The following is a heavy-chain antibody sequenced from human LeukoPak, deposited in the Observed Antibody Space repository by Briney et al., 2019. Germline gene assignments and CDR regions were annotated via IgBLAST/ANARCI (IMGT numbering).Heavy chain of an antibody. V-gene: IGHV3-30*02. CDR2: IRYDGSNK. J-gene: IGHJ5*02. CDR3: AKDRGYSKYNWFDP. Sequence: GGSLRLSCAASGFTFSSYGMHWVRQAPGKGLEWVAFIRYDGSNKYYADSVKGRFTTSRDNSKNTLYLQMNSLRAEDTAVYYCAKDRGYSKYNWFDPWGQGTLVTVSS. D-gene: IGHD6-13*01. CDR1: GFTFSSYG.